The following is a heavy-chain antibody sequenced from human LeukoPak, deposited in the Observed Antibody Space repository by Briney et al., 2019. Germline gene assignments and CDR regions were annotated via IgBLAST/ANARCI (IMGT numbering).Heavy chain of an antibody. CDR1: GGSISSYY. CDR3: ARMDTAMTSYYYGMDV. Sequence: SETLSLTCTVSGGSISSYYWSWIRQPPGKGLEWIGYTYYSGSTNYNPSLKSRVTISVDTSKNQFSLKLSSVTAADTAVYYCARMDTAMTSYYYGMDVWGQGTTVTVSS. J-gene: IGHJ6*02. V-gene: IGHV4-59*01. D-gene: IGHD5-18*01. CDR2: TYYSGST.